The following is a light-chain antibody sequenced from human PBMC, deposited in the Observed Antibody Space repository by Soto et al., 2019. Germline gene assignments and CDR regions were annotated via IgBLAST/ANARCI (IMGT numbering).Light chain of an antibody. CDR3: AAWGDSLSGGYV. CDR2: SNN. CDR1: SSNIGSNY. Sequence: QSVLTQPPSASGTPGQRVTISCSGSSSNIGSNYVYWYQQLPGTAPKLLIYSNNQRPSGVPDRFSGSKSGTSASLAISGLRSEDEADYYCAAWGDSLSGGYVFGTGTKVTVL. V-gene: IGLV1-47*02. J-gene: IGLJ1*01.